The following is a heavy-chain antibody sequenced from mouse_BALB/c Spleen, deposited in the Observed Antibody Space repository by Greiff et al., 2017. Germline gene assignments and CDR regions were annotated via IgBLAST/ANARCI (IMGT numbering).Heavy chain of an antibody. D-gene: IGHD2-12*01. CDR3: ARDLRYAMDY. CDR2: IWAGGST. CDR1: GFSLTSYG. Sequence: VMLVESGPGLVAPSQSLSITCTVSGFSLTSYGVHWVRQPPGKGLEWLGVIWAGGSTNYNSALMSRLSISKDNSKSQVFLKMNSLQTDDTAMYYCARDLRYAMDYWGQGTSVTVSS. V-gene: IGHV2-9*02. J-gene: IGHJ4*01.